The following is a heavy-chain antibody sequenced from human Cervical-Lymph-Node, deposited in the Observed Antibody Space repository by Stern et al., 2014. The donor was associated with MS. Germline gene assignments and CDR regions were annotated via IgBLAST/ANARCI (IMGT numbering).Heavy chain of an antibody. J-gene: IGHJ6*02. Sequence: VQLEESGAEVKKPGSSVKVSCKASGGTFSSYAISWVRQAPGQGLEWMGGIIPIFGTANYAQKVQGRVTITADESPSTAYMELSSLRSEDTAVYYCARGIRRVGYYYGMDVWGQGTTVTVSS. CDR1: GGTFSSYA. CDR3: ARGIRRVGYYYGMDV. CDR2: IIPIFGTA. V-gene: IGHV1-69*01.